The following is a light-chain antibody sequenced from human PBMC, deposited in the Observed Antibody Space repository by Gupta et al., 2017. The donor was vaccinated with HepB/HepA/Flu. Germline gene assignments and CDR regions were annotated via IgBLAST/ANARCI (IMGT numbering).Light chain of an antibody. J-gene: IGKJ1*01. CDR2: KAF. V-gene: IGKV1-5*03. CDR3: QRYNSYWT. Sequence: IPMTQSPLTLSASEGDRVTITCRDSQSISIYLDWYQQKPGRAPKLLIYKAFSLESGVPSRFSGSGSGTEFTLTISSLQPDDFATYYCQRYNSYWTFGQGTKVEI. CDR1: QSISIY.